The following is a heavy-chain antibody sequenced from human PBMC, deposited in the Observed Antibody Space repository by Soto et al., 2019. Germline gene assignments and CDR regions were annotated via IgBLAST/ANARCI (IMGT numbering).Heavy chain of an antibody. CDR1: GGSVNNISDY. J-gene: IGHJ6*02. V-gene: IGHV4-61*01. CDR2: IYYSGSA. CDR3: ARGVGFGYYYYHMDL. Sequence: QVQLQESGPGLVKPSETLSLTCTVSGGSVNNISDYWSWVRQPPGKGLGWIGYIYYSGSADYNTSLGSRVTISLDTSKNQFSLKLSSVTTADTAVYYCARGVGFGYYYYHMDLWGQGTTVTVSS. D-gene: IGHD3-10*01.